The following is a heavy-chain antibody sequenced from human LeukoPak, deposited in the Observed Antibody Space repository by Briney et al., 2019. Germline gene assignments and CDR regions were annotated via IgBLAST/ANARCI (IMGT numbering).Heavy chain of an antibody. J-gene: IGHJ4*02. D-gene: IGHD4-17*01. Sequence: PGRSLRLSCAASGFTFSSYGMYWVRQAPGKGLEWVAVISYDGSNKYYADSVKGRFTFSRDNSKNTVFLQMNSLRAEDTAVYYCAKDLPDYGDYVEGYWGQGTLVTVSS. CDR3: AKDLPDYGDYVEGY. V-gene: IGHV3-30*18. CDR2: ISYDGSNK. CDR1: GFTFSSYG.